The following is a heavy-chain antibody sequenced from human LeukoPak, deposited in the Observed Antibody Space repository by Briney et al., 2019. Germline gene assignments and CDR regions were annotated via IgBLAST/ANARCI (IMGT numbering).Heavy chain of an antibody. J-gene: IGHJ4*02. CDR1: VFTFSTYA. CDR3: AKAASGNWNDVSDY. D-gene: IGHD1-20*01. V-gene: IGHV3-23*01. Sequence: GGSLRLSCAASVFTFSTYAMSWVRQAPGKGLEWVSAISGRGVSTSYADSVRGRFTISRDNSKNTLYLQMNSLRAEDTAVYYCAKAASGNWNDVSDYWGQGTLVTVSS. CDR2: ISGRGVST.